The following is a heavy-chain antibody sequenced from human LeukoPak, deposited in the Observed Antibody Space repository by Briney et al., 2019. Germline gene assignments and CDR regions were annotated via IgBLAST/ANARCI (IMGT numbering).Heavy chain of an antibody. V-gene: IGHV1-18*01. CDR1: GYTFTSYG. D-gene: IGHD3-3*01. CDR3: ARPHDYDFWSGYPNNWFDP. Sequence: ASVKVSCKASGYTFTSYGISWVRQAPGQGLEWMGWISAYNGNTNYAQKLQGRVTMTTDTSTSTAYMELRSLRCDDTAVYYCARPHDYDFWSGYPNNWFDPWGQGTLVTVSS. J-gene: IGHJ5*02. CDR2: ISAYNGNT.